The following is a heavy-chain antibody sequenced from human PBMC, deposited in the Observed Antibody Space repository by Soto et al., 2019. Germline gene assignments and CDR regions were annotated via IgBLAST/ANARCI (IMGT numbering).Heavy chain of an antibody. D-gene: IGHD3-10*01. CDR2: ISGSRGST. CDR1: GFTFSSYA. Sequence: SLRLSCAASGFTFSSYAMSWVRQAPGKGLEWVSVISGSRGSTYYADSVKGRFTISRDNSKNTLYLQMNSLRAEDTAVYYXXXXXXSXXXXAPIDYWGQATLVTVSS. CDR3: XXXXXSXXXXAPIDY. J-gene: IGHJ4*02. V-gene: IGHV3-23*01.